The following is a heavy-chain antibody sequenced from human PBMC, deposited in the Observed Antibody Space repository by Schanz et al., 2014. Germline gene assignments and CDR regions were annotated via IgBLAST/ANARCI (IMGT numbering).Heavy chain of an antibody. CDR2: ISYDGRNK. V-gene: IGHV3-30*19. D-gene: IGHD2-15*01. J-gene: IGHJ6*02. Sequence: QVQMVESGGGVVQPGRSLRLSCAASGFAFSVYGMHWVRQAPGKGLEWVAVISYDGRNKYYADSVKGRFTISRDNSENTLYLQMNSLSADDTAVFYCAKGMGYCSGGTCYDYYYYGLDVWGQGTTVTVSS. CDR3: AKGMGYCSGGTCYDYYYYGLDV. CDR1: GFAFSVYG.